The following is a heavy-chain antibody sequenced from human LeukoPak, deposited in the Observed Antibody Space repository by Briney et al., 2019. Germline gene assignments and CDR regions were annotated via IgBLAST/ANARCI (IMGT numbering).Heavy chain of an antibody. CDR2: IKQDGSEK. CDR1: GFTFNNYW. V-gene: IGHV3-7*01. CDR3: AREMTTLTTIDF. Sequence: PGGSLRLSCAASGFTFNNYWMNWVRQAPGRGLEWVANIKQDGSEKYYVDSVKGRFTISRDNAKNSLYLQMNSLRAEDTAVYYCAREMTTLTTIDFWGHGTLVTVSS. D-gene: IGHD4-17*01. J-gene: IGHJ4*01.